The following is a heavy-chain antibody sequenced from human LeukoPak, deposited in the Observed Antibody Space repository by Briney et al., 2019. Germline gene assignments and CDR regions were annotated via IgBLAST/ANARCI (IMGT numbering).Heavy chain of an antibody. CDR1: GYSFTSYW. J-gene: IGHJ4*02. CDR2: IYPGDSDT. CDR3: ASRYCSSTSCYPQFDY. Sequence: GESLKISCXGSGYSFTSYWIGWVRQMPGKGLEWMGIIYPGDSDTRYSPSFQGQVTISADKSISTAYLQWSSLKASDTAMYYCASRYCSSTSCYPQFDYWGQGTLVTVSS. V-gene: IGHV5-51*01. D-gene: IGHD2-2*01.